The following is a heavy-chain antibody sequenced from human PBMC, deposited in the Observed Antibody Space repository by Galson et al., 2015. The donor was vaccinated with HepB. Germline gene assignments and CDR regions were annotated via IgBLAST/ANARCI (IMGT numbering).Heavy chain of an antibody. CDR3: ARGYGSSVYHSQFDY. Sequence: SLRLSCAASGFTFSSYGMHWVHQAPGKGLEWVAVIWYNGINKYYGDSVKGRFTISRDNSMNTLYLQMNSLRAEDTAVYYCARGYGSSVYHSQFDYWGQGTLVTVSS. CDR2: IWYNGINK. D-gene: IGHD6-6*01. CDR1: GFTFSSYG. J-gene: IGHJ4*02. V-gene: IGHV3-33*01.